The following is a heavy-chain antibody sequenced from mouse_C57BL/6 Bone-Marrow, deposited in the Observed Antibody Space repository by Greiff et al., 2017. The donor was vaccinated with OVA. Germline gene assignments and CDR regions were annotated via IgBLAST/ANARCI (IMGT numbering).Heavy chain of an antibody. Sequence: VQLQQSGAELVKPGASVKVSCKASGYTFTSYWMHWVKQRPGQGLEWIGRIHPSDSDTNYNQKFKGKATLTVDKSSSTASMQLSSLTSEDSAVYYCAIEGDSSGYLYYAMDYWGQGTSVTVSS. CDR2: IHPSDSDT. D-gene: IGHD3-2*02. CDR3: AIEGDSSGYLYYAMDY. CDR1: GYTFTSYW. V-gene: IGHV1-74*01. J-gene: IGHJ4*01.